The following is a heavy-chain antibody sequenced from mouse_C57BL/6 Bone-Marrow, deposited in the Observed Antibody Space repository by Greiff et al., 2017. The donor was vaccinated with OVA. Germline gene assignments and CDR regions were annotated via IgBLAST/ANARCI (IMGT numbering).Heavy chain of an antibody. CDR2: IYPGDGDT. Sequence: VMLVESGPELVKPGASVKISCKASGYAFSSSWMNWVKQRPGQGLEWIGRIYPGDGDTNYNGKFKGKATLTADKSSSTAYMQLSSLTSEDSAVYFCARRRDWYFDVWGTGTTVTVSS. CDR1: GYAFSSSW. J-gene: IGHJ1*03. V-gene: IGHV1-82*01. CDR3: ARRRDWYFDV.